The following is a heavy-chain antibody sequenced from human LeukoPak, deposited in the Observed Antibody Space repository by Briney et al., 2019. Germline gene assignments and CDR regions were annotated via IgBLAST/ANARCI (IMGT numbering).Heavy chain of an antibody. J-gene: IGHJ4*02. D-gene: IGHD6-13*01. CDR3: AIGIAAGGTFDY. CDR2: INPNSGGT. V-gene: IGHV1-2*06. Sequence: ASVKVSCKASGYTFTGFYMHWVRQAPGQGLEWMGRINPNSGGTNYAQKFQGRVTMTRDTSISTAYMELSSLRSDDTAVYYCAIGIAAGGTFDYWGQGTVVTVSS. CDR1: GYTFTGFY.